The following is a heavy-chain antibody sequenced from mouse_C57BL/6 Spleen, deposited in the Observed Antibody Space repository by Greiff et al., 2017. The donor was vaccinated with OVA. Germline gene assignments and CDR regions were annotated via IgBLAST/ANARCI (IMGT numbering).Heavy chain of an antibody. V-gene: IGHV7-3*01. CDR3: ARSSGTEAWCAY. D-gene: IGHD4-1*01. Sequence: EVKLVESGGGLVQPGGSLSLSCAASGFTFTDYYMSWVRQPPGKALEWLGFIRNKANGYTTEYSASVKGRFTISRDNSQSILYLQMNALRAEDSATYYCARSSGTEAWCAYWGQGTLVTVSA. J-gene: IGHJ3*01. CDR2: IRNKANGYTT. CDR1: GFTFTDYY.